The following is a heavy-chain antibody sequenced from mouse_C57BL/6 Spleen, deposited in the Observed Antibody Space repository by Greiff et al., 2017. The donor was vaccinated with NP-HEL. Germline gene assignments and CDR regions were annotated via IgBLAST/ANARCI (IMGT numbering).Heavy chain of an antibody. CDR1: GYAFSSSW. CDR2: IYPGDGDT. CDR3: ANYYGSSHWYFDV. Sequence: QVQLKESGPELVKPGASVKISCKASGYAFSSSWMNWVKQRPGKGLEWIGRIYPGDGDTNYNGKFKGKATLTADKSSSTAYMQLSSLTSEDSAVYFCANYYGSSHWYFDVWGTGTTVTVSS. D-gene: IGHD1-1*01. V-gene: IGHV1-82*01. J-gene: IGHJ1*03.